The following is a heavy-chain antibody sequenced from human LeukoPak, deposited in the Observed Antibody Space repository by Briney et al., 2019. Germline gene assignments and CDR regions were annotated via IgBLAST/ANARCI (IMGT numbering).Heavy chain of an antibody. CDR2: ISYDGSNK. D-gene: IGHD1-26*01. J-gene: IGHJ3*02. CDR3: AKSSGSYSDAFDI. V-gene: IGHV3-30*18. Sequence: GGSLRLSCAASGFTFSSYGMHWVRQAPGKGLEWVAVISYDGSNKYYADSVKGRFTISRDNSKNTLYLQMNSLRAGDTAVYYCAKSSGSYSDAFDIWGQGTMVTVSS. CDR1: GFTFSSYG.